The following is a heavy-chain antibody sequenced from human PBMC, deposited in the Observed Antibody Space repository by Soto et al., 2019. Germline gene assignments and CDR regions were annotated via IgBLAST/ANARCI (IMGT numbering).Heavy chain of an antibody. CDR1: GYTFISYG. Sequence: ASVKVSCKASGYTFISYGVNWVRQAPGQGLEWMGWISPYNDNTNYARKVQGRVTLTTDTSASTAYMELRSLTSDDTAVYYCARDKRPNFYYNGMDLWGQGTTVTVSS. CDR2: ISPYNDNT. D-gene: IGHD1-7*01. CDR3: ARDKRPNFYYNGMDL. V-gene: IGHV1-18*04. J-gene: IGHJ6*02.